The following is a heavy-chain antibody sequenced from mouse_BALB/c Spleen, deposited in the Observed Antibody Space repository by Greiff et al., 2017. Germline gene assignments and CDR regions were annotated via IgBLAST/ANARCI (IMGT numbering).Heavy chain of an antibody. V-gene: IGHV7-1*02. CDR3: ARVRRRGWYFDV. Sequence: EVKLMESGGGLVQPGGSLRLSCATSGFTFSDFYMEWVRQPPGKRLEWIAACRNKANDYTTEYSASVKGRFIVSRDTSQSILYLQMNALRAEDTAIYYCARVRRRGWYFDVWGAGTTVTVSS. CDR1: GFTFSDFY. CDR2: CRNKANDYTT. J-gene: IGHJ1*01. D-gene: IGHD2-14*01.